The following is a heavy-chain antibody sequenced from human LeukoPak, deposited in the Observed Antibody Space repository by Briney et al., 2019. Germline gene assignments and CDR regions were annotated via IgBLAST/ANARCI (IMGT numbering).Heavy chain of an antibody. V-gene: IGHV3-9*03. CDR2: ISWNSGSI. J-gene: IGHJ4*02. CDR1: GFTFDDHA. Sequence: GRSLRLSCAASGFTFDDHAMHWVRQAPGKGLEWVSGISWNSGSIGYADSVKGRFTISRDNAKNSLYLQMNSLRAEDMALYYCAKDGGSGLDYWGQGTLVTVSS. CDR3: AKDGGSGLDY. D-gene: IGHD6-19*01.